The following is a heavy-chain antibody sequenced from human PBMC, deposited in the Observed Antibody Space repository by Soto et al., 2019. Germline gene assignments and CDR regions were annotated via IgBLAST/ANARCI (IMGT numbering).Heavy chain of an antibody. CDR2: ISGSGGST. J-gene: IGHJ6*02. CDR3: AKEAEEGSFSYYCYGMDV. Sequence: EVQLLESGGGLVQPGGSLRLSCAASGFTFSSYAMSWVRQAPGKGLEWVSAISGSGGSTYYADSVKGRFTISRDNSKNTLDLQMNSLRAEDTAVYYCAKEAEEGSFSYYCYGMDVWGQGTTVTVSS. CDR1: GFTFSSYA. V-gene: IGHV3-23*01. D-gene: IGHD1-26*01.